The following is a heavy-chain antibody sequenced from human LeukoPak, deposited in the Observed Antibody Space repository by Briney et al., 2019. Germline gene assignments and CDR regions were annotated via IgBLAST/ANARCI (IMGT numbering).Heavy chain of an antibody. V-gene: IGHV3-21*01. Sequence: GGSLRLSCAASGFTFSSYDMSWVRQAPGKGLEWVSSISSSSRYIHYADSVKGRFTISRDNAKNSLYLQMNSLRAEDTAVYYCTREQDREAAATIVGDYWGQGTLVTVSS. CDR2: ISSSSRYI. CDR1: GFTFSSYD. J-gene: IGHJ4*02. CDR3: TREQDREAAATIVGDY. D-gene: IGHD3-22*01.